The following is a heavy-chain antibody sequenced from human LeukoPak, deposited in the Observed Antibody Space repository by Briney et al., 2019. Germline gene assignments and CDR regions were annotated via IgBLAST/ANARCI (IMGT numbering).Heavy chain of an antibody. J-gene: IGHJ4*02. V-gene: IGHV1-18*01. CDR2: ISAYNGNT. D-gene: IGHD3-22*01. CDR3: ARVWANYYDSSVLEPPFDY. Sequence: GASVKVSCKASGYTFTIYGISWVRQAPGQGLEWMGWISAYNGNTNYAQKLQGRVTMTTDTSTSTAYMELRSLRSDDTAVYYCARVWANYYDSSVLEPPFDYWGQGTLVTVSS. CDR1: GYTFTIYG.